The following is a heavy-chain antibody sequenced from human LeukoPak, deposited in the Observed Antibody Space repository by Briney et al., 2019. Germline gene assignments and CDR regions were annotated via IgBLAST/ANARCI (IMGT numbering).Heavy chain of an antibody. CDR2: IKQDGSET. J-gene: IGHJ4*02. CDR3: ARDLRWFGEFVAFDY. CDR1: AFIFTDYW. V-gene: IGHV3-7*01. D-gene: IGHD3-10*01. Sequence: GGSLRLSCAASAFIFTDYWMSWVRQAPGKGLEWVANIKQDGSETNYADSVKGRFTISRDNAKNSLYLQMNSLRAEDTAVYYCARDLRWFGEFVAFDYWGQGTLVTVSS.